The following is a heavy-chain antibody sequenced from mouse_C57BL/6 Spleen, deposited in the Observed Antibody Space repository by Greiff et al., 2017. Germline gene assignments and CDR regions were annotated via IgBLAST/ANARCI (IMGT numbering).Heavy chain of an antibody. CDR1: GYAFTSSW. J-gene: IGHJ4*01. D-gene: IGHD2-4*01. CDR2: IYPGDGDT. CDR3: AKADYDVGDAMDY. V-gene: IGHV1-82*01. Sequence: VQLQQSGPELVKPGASVKISCKASGYAFTSSWMNWVKQRPGKGLEWIGRIYPGDGDTNYNGKFKGKATLTADKSSSTACMQRSSLTSEDSAVYFCAKADYDVGDAMDYWGQGTSVTVSS.